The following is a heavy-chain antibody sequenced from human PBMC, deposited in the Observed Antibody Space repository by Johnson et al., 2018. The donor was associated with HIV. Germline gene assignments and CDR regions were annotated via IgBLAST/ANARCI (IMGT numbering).Heavy chain of an antibody. Sequence: QVQLVESGGGVVQPGRSLRLSCVASRFTFSSYGMHWVRQAPGKGLEWVAVISYDGANKYYADSVKGRFTISRDNSKNTLYLQMHSLRAEDTAVYYCASVNSGAFNFWGQGTMVTVSS. CDR2: ISYDGANK. D-gene: IGHD3-10*01. V-gene: IGHV3-30*03. J-gene: IGHJ3*01. CDR1: RFTFSSYG. CDR3: ASVNSGAFNF.